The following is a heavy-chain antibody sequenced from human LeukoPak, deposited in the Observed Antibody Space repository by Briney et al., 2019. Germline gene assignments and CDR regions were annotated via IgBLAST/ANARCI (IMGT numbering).Heavy chain of an antibody. Sequence: GGSLRLSCAASGFTFSNAWMNWVRQAPGKGLEWVVRIKSKTDGETTDYTAPVKGRFTISRDDSKNTLYLQMNSLKSEDTAMYYCTTRPYSSSSPDYWGQGTLVTVSS. CDR3: TTRPYSSSSPDY. D-gene: IGHD6-6*01. CDR1: GFTFSNAW. J-gene: IGHJ4*02. CDR2: IKSKTDGETT. V-gene: IGHV3-15*01.